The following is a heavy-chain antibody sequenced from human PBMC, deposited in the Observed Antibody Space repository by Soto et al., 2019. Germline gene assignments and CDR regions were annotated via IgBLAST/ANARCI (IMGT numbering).Heavy chain of an antibody. J-gene: IGHJ4*02. D-gene: IGHD3-9*01. CDR1: GYTYPSHY. CDR3: ARGSDDVDLIYYDILTGPDY. CDR2: INPSGGST. Sequence: QVQLVQSGADVKKPGASVKVSCKASGYTYPSHYMHCGRQAPGQGLEWMEIINPSGGSTSYAQVFQGRVTMTRDTSTSTVYMELSSLRSEDTAVYYCARGSDDVDLIYYDILTGPDYWGQGTLVTVSS. V-gene: IGHV1-46*03.